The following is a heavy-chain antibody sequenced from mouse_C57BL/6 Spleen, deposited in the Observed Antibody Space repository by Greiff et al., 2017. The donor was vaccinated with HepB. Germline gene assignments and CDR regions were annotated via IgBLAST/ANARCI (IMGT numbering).Heavy chain of an antibody. V-gene: IGHV1-52*01. D-gene: IGHD2-5*01. Sequence: QVQLQQPGAELVRPGSSVKLSCKASGYTFTSYWMHWVKQRPIQGLEWIGNIDPSDSETHYNQKFKDKATLTVDKSSSTAYMQLSSQTSEDSAVYYCARWSNDAMDYWGQGTSVTVSS. J-gene: IGHJ4*01. CDR1: GYTFTSYW. CDR2: IDPSDSET. CDR3: ARWSNDAMDY.